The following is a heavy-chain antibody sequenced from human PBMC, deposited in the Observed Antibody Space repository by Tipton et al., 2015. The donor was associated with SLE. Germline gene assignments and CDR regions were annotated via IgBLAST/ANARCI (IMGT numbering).Heavy chain of an antibody. CDR3: ARDEYRYDTTGYHLLGHFDF. V-gene: IGHV4-34*01. D-gene: IGHD3-22*01. J-gene: IGHJ4*02. CDR2: IKSGTGT. Sequence: TLSLTCAVHGASFSVHYWTWIRQPPGRGLEWIGDIKSGTGTKTNPSLKSRVTISVDTSKNQFSLNLSSVTAADTAVYYCARDEYRYDTTGYHLLGHFDFWGQGTLVTVSS. CDR1: GASFSVHY.